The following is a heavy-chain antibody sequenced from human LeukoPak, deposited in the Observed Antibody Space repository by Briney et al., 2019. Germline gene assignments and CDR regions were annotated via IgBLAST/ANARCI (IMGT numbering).Heavy chain of an antibody. Sequence: ASVKVSCKASGGTFSSYAISWVRQAPGQGLEWMGGIIPIFGTANYAQKFQGRVTITTDESTSTAYMELSSLRSEDRAVYYCARDGGGWRGAFDIWGQGTMVTVSS. CDR1: GGTFSSYA. D-gene: IGHD3-16*01. CDR3: ARDGGGWRGAFDI. V-gene: IGHV1-69*05. J-gene: IGHJ3*02. CDR2: IIPIFGTA.